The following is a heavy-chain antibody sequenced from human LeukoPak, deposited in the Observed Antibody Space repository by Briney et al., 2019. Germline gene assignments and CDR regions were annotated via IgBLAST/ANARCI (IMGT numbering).Heavy chain of an antibody. J-gene: IGHJ4*02. CDR3: ARVYSYSDPMDH. V-gene: IGHV3-74*01. CDR2: INTDGSSS. Sequence: PGGSLRLSCVASGFTFSSYWMSWVRQAPGKGLMWVSRINTDGSSSNYAGSVKGRFTISRDNAKNTLYLQMNSLRAEDTAVYYCARVYSYSDPMDHWGQGTLVTVSS. CDR1: GFTFSSYW. D-gene: IGHD1-26*01.